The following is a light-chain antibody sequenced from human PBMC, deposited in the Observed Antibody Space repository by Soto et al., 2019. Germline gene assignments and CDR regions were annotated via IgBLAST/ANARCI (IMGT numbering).Light chain of an antibody. Sequence: DIQMTQSPSTLSASVGDRVTITCRASQSISSWLAWYQQKPGKAPKLLIYKASSLESGVPSRFSGSGSGTEFTLTISSLQPDDFATDYCQKYNSYTYTFGQGTKLEIK. CDR3: QKYNSYTYT. J-gene: IGKJ2*01. CDR2: KAS. CDR1: QSISSW. V-gene: IGKV1-5*03.